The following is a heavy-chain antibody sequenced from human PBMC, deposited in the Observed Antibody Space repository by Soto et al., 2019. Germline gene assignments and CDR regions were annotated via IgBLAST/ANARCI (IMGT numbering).Heavy chain of an antibody. Sequence: PGGSLRLSCAASGFSFSSYGMHWVRQAPGKGLEWVALIWFDGSNKYYADSVKGRFTISRDNSKNTLYLQMNSLRAEDTAVYYCARLVSPYDILTGPYGRLDPWGQGTLVTVSS. CDR3: ARLVSPYDILTGPYGRLDP. J-gene: IGHJ5*02. CDR2: IWFDGSNK. V-gene: IGHV3-33*01. D-gene: IGHD3-9*01. CDR1: GFSFSSYG.